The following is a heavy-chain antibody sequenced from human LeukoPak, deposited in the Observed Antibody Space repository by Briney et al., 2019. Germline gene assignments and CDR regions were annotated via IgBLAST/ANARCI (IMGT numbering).Heavy chain of an antibody. D-gene: IGHD2-2*01. V-gene: IGHV3-11*01. CDR3: ATSVVPAAMVMGFDY. J-gene: IGHJ4*02. Sequence: GGSLRLSCAASGFTFSDYYMSWIRQAPGKGLEWVSYISSSGSTIYYADSVKGRFTISRDNAKNSLYLQMNSLRAEDTAVYYCATSVVPAAMVMGFDYWGQGTLVTVSS. CDR1: GFTFSDYY. CDR2: ISSSGSTI.